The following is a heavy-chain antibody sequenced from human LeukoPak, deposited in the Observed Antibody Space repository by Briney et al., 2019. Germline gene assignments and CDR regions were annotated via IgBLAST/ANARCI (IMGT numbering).Heavy chain of an antibody. CDR2: IWYDGSKK. D-gene: IGHD4-17*01. J-gene: IGHJ4*02. CDR3: VRDYGDYFDY. CDR1: GFTFSSNA. V-gene: IGHV3-33*01. Sequence: PGGSLRLSCAASGFTFSSNAIHWVRQAPGKGLEWVAVIWYDGSKKYYADSVKGRFTISRDNSKNTLYLQMDSLRAEDTALYYCVRDYGDYFDYWGQGTLVTVSS.